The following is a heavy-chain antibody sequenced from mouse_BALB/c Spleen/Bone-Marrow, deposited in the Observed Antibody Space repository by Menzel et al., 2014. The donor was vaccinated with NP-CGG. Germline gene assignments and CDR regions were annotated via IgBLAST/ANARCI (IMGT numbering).Heavy chain of an antibody. J-gene: IGHJ4*01. V-gene: IGHV5-9-1*01. CDR1: GFTFSSYA. CDR2: ISSGGSYT. D-gene: IGHD2-12*01. Sequence: DVMLVESGGGLVKLGGSLKLSCAASGFTFSSYAMSWVRQTPEKRLEWVATISSGGSYTYYPDSVKGRFTISRDNAKNTLYLQMSSLRSEDTAMYYCARLRTTEAMDYWGQGTSVTVSS. CDR3: ARLRTTEAMDY.